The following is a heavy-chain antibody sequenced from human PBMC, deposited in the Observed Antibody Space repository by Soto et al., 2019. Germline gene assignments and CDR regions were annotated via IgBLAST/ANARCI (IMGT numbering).Heavy chain of an antibody. Sequence: PGGSLRLSCAASGFTFSSYWMSWVRQAPGKGLEWVSAISGSGGSTYYADSVKGRFTISRDNSKNTLYLQMNSLRAEDTAVYYCAKDSTSGYDSDYWGQGTLVTVSS. CDR3: AKDSTSGYDSDY. J-gene: IGHJ4*02. V-gene: IGHV3-23*01. CDR2: ISGSGGST. D-gene: IGHD5-12*01. CDR1: GFTFSSYW.